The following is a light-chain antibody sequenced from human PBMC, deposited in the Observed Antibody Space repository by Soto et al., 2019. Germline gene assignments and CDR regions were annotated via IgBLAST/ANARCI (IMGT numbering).Light chain of an antibody. J-gene: IGKJ2*01. Sequence: DIVMTQSPDSLAVSVSERATINCRSSQSVLYSSSNKNYLAWYQQKPGQPPKLLIYWASTRESGVPDRFSGSGSGTDFTLTISSLQAEDVAVYHCQQYYSAPYTFGQGTKLEIK. CDR3: QQYYSAPYT. CDR2: WAS. V-gene: IGKV4-1*01. CDR1: QSVLYSSSNKNY.